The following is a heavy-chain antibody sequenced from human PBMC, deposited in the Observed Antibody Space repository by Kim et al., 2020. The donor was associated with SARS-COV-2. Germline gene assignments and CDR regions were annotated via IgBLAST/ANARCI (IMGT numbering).Heavy chain of an antibody. CDR3: AKGPVEMATIDFFDY. D-gene: IGHD5-12*01. Sequence: GGSLRLSCAASGFTFSSYGMHWVRQAPGKGLEWVAVISYDGSNKYYADSVKGRFTISRDNSKNTLYLQMNSLRAEDTAVYYCAKGPVEMATIDFFDYWGQGTLVTVSS. V-gene: IGHV3-30*18. CDR2: ISYDGSNK. CDR1: GFTFSSYG. J-gene: IGHJ4*02.